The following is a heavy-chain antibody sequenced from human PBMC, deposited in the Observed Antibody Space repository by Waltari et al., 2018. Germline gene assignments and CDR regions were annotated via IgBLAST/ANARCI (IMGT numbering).Heavy chain of an antibody. CDR1: GFSVTNKY. CDR3: ESMTYHYDSDGLLTDVIDL. Sequence: DVQVVASGGGLVQPGGSLRLSCAASGFSVTNKYMNWVRQAPGKGLECVSILYSAGATYYADSVQGRFTVSRDNFRNTLYMQMNSLRAEDTAVYYCESMTYHYDSDGLLTDVIDLWGQGTKVTVSS. V-gene: IGHV3-66*02. J-gene: IGHJ3*01. D-gene: IGHD3-9*01. CDR2: LYSAGAT.